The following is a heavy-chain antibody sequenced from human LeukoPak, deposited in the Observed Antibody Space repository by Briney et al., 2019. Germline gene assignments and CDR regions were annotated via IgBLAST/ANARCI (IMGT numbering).Heavy chain of an antibody. Sequence: ASVKVSCKASGYNFTTFYLHWVRQAPGQGREGMGIINPKNGATSYAQKLQGRVTIIRDMSTSTVFMELSSLRSEDTAVYYCATQGYAQGITTPFDYWGQGTLLTVSS. V-gene: IGHV1-46*04. CDR2: INPKNGAT. CDR1: GYNFTTFY. J-gene: IGHJ4*02. D-gene: IGHD3-22*01. CDR3: ATQGYAQGITTPFDY.